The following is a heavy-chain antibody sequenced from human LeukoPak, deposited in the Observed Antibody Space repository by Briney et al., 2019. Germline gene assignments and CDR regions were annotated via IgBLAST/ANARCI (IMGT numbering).Heavy chain of an antibody. CDR3: ARGYCSSTSCYNI. CDR1: GFSVSSDY. CDR2: IYSGGST. D-gene: IGHD2-2*02. V-gene: IGHV3-66*01. J-gene: IGHJ4*02. Sequence: GGSLRLSCAASGFSVSSDYMTWVRQAPGKGLEWVSVIYSGGSTYYADSVKGRFTISRDNSKNTLYLQMNSLRAEDTAVYYCARGYCSSTSCYNIWGQETLVTVSS.